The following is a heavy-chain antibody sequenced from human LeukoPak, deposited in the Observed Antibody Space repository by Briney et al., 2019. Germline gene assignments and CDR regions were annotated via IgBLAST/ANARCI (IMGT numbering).Heavy chain of an antibody. D-gene: IGHD5-18*01. J-gene: IGHJ3*02. CDR1: GFTFSDYY. Sequence: GGSLRLSCAASGFTFSDYYMSWIRQAPGKGLEWVAFLRYDGSSKFYTDSVKGRFTISRDNSKNTLYLQMNSLRAEDAAVYYCAKDYIYGGWGNAFDIWGQGTMVTVSS. CDR2: LRYDGSSK. V-gene: IGHV3-30*02. CDR3: AKDYIYGGWGNAFDI.